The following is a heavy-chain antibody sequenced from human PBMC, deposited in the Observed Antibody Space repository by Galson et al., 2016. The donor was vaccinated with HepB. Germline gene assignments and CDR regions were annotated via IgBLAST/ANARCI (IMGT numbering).Heavy chain of an antibody. CDR3: ARDEDDPSYTIDF. V-gene: IGHV3-48*01. Sequence: SLRLSCAASGFRFSDYNMNWVRQAPGRGLEWVAYISASSGTIYYADSVNGRFTIARDNSENTLYLQMHSLRAEDTAVYYCARDEDDPSYTIDFWGQGTLVSVSA. CDR2: ISASSGTI. D-gene: IGHD3-10*01. J-gene: IGHJ4*02. CDR1: GFRFSDYN.